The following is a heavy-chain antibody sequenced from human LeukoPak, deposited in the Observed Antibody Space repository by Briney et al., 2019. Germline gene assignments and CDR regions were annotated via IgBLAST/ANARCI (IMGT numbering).Heavy chain of an antibody. CDR3: ARDRAESNWTNHTLFDS. D-gene: IGHD1/OR15-1a*01. Sequence: GGSLRLSCAASGFTFRSYWMHRVRQGPGKGLLWVSHINSDGNSTNYADSVKGRFTISRDNAKNTLYLQMNSLRVEDTAIYYCARDRAESNWTNHTLFDSWGQGTPVTVSS. CDR1: GFTFRSYW. V-gene: IGHV3-74*01. CDR2: INSDGNST. J-gene: IGHJ4*02.